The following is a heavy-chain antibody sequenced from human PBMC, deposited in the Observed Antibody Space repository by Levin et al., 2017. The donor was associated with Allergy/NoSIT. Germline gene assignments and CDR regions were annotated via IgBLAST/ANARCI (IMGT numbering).Heavy chain of an antibody. CDR2: VYFTGTA. Sequence: SETLSLTCTISGGSISSYYWSWIRQPPGRRLEWMGYVYFTGTANYNPSLKSRVTISVDTSRNQFSLKLSSVTAEDTAVYYCARETLNTPTGGPPQADYYLDSWGQGTQVTVSS. V-gene: IGHV4-59*01. CDR1: GGSISSYY. D-gene: IGHD1/OR15-1a*01. J-gene: IGHJ4*02. CDR3: ARETLNTPTGGPPQADYYLDS.